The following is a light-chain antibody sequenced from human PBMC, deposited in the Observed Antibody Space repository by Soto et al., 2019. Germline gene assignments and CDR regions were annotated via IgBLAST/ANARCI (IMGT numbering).Light chain of an antibody. CDR3: QQYGSSPEYT. CDR2: GAS. V-gene: IGKV3-20*01. CDR1: QSVSSSY. J-gene: IGKJ2*01. Sequence: EIVLTQSPGTLSLSPGERATLSCRASQSVSSSYLAWYQQKPGQAPRLLIYGASSRATGIPDRFSGSGSGTDFPLTISRLEPEDFAVYYCQQYGSSPEYTFGQGNKLEIK.